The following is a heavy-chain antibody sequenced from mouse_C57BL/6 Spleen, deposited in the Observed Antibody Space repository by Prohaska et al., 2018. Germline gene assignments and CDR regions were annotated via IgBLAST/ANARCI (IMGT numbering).Heavy chain of an antibody. D-gene: IGHD1-3*01. CDR1: GFTFSGFW. V-gene: IGHV11-2*01. CDR3: RCNEWYQCGVHG. J-gene: IGHJ1*01. CDR2: INSDGSAI. Sequence: VLLLETGGGLVQPGGSRGLSCEGSGFTFSGFWMSWVRQTPGKTLEWIGDINSDGSAINYAPSIKDRFMIFSYYFTITLSLQIRQLPSQYPYTSLCRCNEWYQCGVHGRGA.